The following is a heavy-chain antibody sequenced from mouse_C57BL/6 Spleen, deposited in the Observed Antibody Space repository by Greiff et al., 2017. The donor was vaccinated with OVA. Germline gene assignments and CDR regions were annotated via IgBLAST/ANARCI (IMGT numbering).Heavy chain of an antibody. V-gene: IGHV1-26*01. Sequence: EVQLQQSGPELVKPGASVKISCKASGYTFTDYYMNWVKQSHGKSLEWIGDINPNNGGTSYNQKFKGKATLTVDKSSSTAYMELRSLTSEDSAVYYCANWDDWFAYWGQGTLVTVSA. CDR3: ANWDDWFAY. D-gene: IGHD4-1*01. CDR1: GYTFTDYY. CDR2: INPNNGGT. J-gene: IGHJ3*01.